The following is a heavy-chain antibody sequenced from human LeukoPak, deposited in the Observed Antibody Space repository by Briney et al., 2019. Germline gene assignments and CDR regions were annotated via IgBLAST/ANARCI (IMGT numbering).Heavy chain of an antibody. CDR3: ARGERITMVRGVIPEDYYYYYMDV. J-gene: IGHJ6*03. V-gene: IGHV7-4-1*02. CDR1: GYTFTGYY. CDR2: INTNTGNP. D-gene: IGHD3-10*01. Sequence: ASVKVSCKASGYTFTGYYMHWVRQAPGQGLEWMGWINTNTGNPTYAQGFTGRFVFSLDTSVSTAYLQISSLKAEDTAVYYCARGERITMVRGVIPEDYYYYYMDVWGKGTTVTVSS.